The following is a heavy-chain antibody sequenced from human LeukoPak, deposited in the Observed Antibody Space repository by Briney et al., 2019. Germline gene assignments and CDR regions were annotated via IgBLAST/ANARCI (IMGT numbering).Heavy chain of an antibody. Sequence: GSSVRVSCKASGGTFSSYAMSWVRQAPGQGLEWMGGIIRILGIANYAQKFQGRVTITADKSTSTAYMELSSLRSEDTAVYYCAREAIAVAGTAFDYWGQGTLVTVSS. CDR3: AREAIAVAGTAFDY. J-gene: IGHJ4*02. D-gene: IGHD6-19*01. CDR1: GGTFSSYA. CDR2: IIRILGIA. V-gene: IGHV1-69*04.